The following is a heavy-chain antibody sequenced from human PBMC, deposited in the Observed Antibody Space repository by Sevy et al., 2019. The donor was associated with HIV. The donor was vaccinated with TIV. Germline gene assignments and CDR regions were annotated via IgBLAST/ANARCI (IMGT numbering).Heavy chain of an antibody. CDR2: IKQDGSEK. CDR3: AREDRDPPVYNWNYLFGYYYGMDV. D-gene: IGHD1-7*01. V-gene: IGHV3-7*03. Sequence: QLGGSLRLSCAASGFTFSSYWMSWVRQAPGKGLEWVANIKQDGSEKYYVDSVKGRFTISRDNAKNSLYLQMNSLRAEDTAVYYCAREDRDPPVYNWNYLFGYYYGMDVWGQGTTVTVSS. J-gene: IGHJ6*02. CDR1: GFTFSSYW.